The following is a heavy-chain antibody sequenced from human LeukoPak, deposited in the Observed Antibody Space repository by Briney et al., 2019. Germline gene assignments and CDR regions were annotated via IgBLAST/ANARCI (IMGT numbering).Heavy chain of an antibody. CDR3: ARTLRRHCSGGSCYSPHLDY. V-gene: IGHV3-30-3*01. D-gene: IGHD2-15*01. Sequence: GRSLRLSCAASGFTFSSYAMHWVRQAPGKGLEWVAVISYDGSNKYYADSVKGRFTISRDNAKNSLYLQMNSLRAEDTAVYYCARTLRRHCSGGSCYSPHLDYWGQGTLVTVSS. J-gene: IGHJ4*02. CDR2: ISYDGSNK. CDR1: GFTFSSYA.